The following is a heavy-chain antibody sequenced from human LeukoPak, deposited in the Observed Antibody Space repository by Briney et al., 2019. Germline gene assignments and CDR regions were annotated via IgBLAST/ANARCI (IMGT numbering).Heavy chain of an antibody. D-gene: IGHD6-13*01. Sequence: PGGSLRLSCAASGFTFSDYYMSWIRQAPGKGLEWVSYTSSSGSTIYYADSVKGRFTISRDNAKNSLYLQMNSLRAEDTAVYYCASSRGSWPDYFDYWGQGTLVTVSS. CDR3: ASSRGSWPDYFDY. CDR2: TSSSGSTI. J-gene: IGHJ4*02. V-gene: IGHV3-11*04. CDR1: GFTFSDYY.